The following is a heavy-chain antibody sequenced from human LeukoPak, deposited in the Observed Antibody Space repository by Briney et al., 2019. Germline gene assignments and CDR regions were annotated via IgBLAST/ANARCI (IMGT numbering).Heavy chain of an antibody. D-gene: IGHD5-12*01. CDR3: TKDSGYSGYEVAFDI. J-gene: IGHJ3*02. V-gene: IGHV3-23*01. CDR2: ISDTGAST. CDR1: GFTFSDSA. Sequence: GGSLRLSCAASGFTFSDSAMSWVRQAPGKGLEWVSAISDTGASTDYADSVKGRFTISRDNSWNTLYVQMNNLRAEDTAVYYCTKDSGYSGYEVAFDIWGQGTMVTVSS.